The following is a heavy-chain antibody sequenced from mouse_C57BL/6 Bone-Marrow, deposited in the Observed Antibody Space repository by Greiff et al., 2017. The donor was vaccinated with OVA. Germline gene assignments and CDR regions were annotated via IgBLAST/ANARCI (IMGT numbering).Heavy chain of an antibody. Sequence: EVQLVESGGDLVKPGGSLKLSCAASGFTFSSYGMSWVRQTPDKRLEWVATISSGGSYTYYPDSVKGRFTISRDNAKNTLYLQMSSLKSEDTAMYYCASNWDYFDYWGQGTTLTVSS. CDR1: GFTFSSYG. J-gene: IGHJ2*01. CDR2: ISSGGSYT. V-gene: IGHV5-6*01. D-gene: IGHD4-1*01. CDR3: ASNWDYFDY.